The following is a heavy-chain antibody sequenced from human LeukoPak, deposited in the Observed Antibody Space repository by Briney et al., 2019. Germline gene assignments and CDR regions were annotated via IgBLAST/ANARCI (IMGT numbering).Heavy chain of an antibody. CDR3: AKDSSIAAAGPDAFDI. D-gene: IGHD6-13*01. J-gene: IGHJ3*02. CDR1: GFTFSSYG. Sequence: GGSLRLSCAASGFTFSSYGMHWVRQAPGKGLGWVAFIRYDGSNKYYADSVKGRFTISRDNSKNTLYLQMNSLRAEDTAVYYCAKDSSIAAAGPDAFDIWGQGTMVTVSS. V-gene: IGHV3-30*02. CDR2: IRYDGSNK.